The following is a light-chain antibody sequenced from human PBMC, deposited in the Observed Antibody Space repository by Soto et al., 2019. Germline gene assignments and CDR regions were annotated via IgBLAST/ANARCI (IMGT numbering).Light chain of an antibody. J-gene: IGKJ4*01. Sequence: DIQITQSPSTLSASVGDRVTITCRASQSISSWLAWYQQKPGKAPKLLIYDASSLESGVPSRFSGSGSGTEFTLTISSLXPDDFATYYCQQYNSYSALTFGGGTKVDTK. CDR1: QSISSW. CDR3: QQYNSYSALT. V-gene: IGKV1-5*01. CDR2: DAS.